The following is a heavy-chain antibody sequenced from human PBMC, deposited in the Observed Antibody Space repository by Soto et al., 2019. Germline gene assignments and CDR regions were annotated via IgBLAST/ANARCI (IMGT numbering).Heavy chain of an antibody. CDR3: ARDRGANWGSEAHFDI. D-gene: IGHD7-27*01. Sequence: SQTLSLPCAISGDSVSSNSAAWNWIRQSPSRGLEWLGRTYYRSKWYNDYAVSVKSRITINPDTSKNQFSLQLNSVTPEDTAVYYCARDRGANWGSEAHFDIWGQGTMVTVSS. CDR1: GDSVSSNSAA. V-gene: IGHV6-1*01. J-gene: IGHJ3*02. CDR2: TYYRSKWYN.